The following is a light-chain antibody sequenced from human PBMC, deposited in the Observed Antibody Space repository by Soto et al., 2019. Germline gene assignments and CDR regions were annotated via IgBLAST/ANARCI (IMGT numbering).Light chain of an antibody. V-gene: IGLV2-14*01. J-gene: IGLJ2*01. CDR3: SSYTSTNTLVV. CDR2: DVT. CDR1: SGDVGTYKY. Sequence: QSALTQPASVSGSPGQSITISCTGTSGDVGTYKYVSWYQQHPGKAPKLMIYDVTDRPSGVSNRFSGSKSGNTASLTISGLQAEDEADYYCSSYTSTNTLVVFGGGTKLTVL.